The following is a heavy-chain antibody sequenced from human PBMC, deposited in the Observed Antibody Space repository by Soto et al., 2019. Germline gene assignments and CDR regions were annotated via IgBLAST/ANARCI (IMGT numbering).Heavy chain of an antibody. Sequence: PGGSLRLSCAASGFTFSSYAMSWVRQAPGKGLEWVSAISGSGGSTYYADSVKGRFTISRDNSKNPLYLQMNRLRAADTAVHYCPRDSRSSYKWGQGTLITLS. V-gene: IGHV3-23*01. CDR3: PRDSRSSYK. CDR1: GFTFSSYA. J-gene: IGHJ4*02. CDR2: ISGSGGST. D-gene: IGHD6-6*01.